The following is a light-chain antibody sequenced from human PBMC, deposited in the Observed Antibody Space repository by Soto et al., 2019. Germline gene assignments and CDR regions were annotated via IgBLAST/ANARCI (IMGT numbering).Light chain of an antibody. CDR1: QTVFSN. V-gene: IGKV3-20*01. J-gene: IGKJ3*01. CDR3: HHYDRSPIFT. Sequence: EILMTQSPATLSASPGERVTLSCRASQTVFSNLAWYQQRPGQPPRLLIYGASNRATGIPDRFSGHGSGTDFTLTISRLEPEDFATYYCHHYDRSPIFTFGPRTKVDIK. CDR2: GAS.